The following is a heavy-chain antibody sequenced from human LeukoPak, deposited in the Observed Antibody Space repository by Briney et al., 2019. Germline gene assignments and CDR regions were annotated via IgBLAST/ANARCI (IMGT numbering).Heavy chain of an antibody. V-gene: IGHV1-2*02. D-gene: IGHD6-13*01. Sequence: ASVKVSCKASGYTFTDYFMHWVRQAPGQGLEWMGWINPNSGGTNYAQKFQGRVTMTRDTSISTAYMELSRLRSDDTAVYYCARVASYSSSWYYFDYWGQGTLVTVSS. CDR2: INPNSGGT. CDR1: GYTFTDYF. CDR3: ARVASYSSSWYYFDY. J-gene: IGHJ4*02.